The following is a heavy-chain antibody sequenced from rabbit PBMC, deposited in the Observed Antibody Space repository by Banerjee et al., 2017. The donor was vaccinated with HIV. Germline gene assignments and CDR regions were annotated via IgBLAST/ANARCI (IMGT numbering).Heavy chain of an antibody. CDR1: GFSFSNKYV. D-gene: IGHD8-1*01. V-gene: IGHV1S45*01. CDR2: INTSSGNT. CDR3: VRGSSYYSYYYVMDL. Sequence: QEQLEESGGDLVKPEGSLTLTCTASGFSFSNKYVMCWVRQAPGKGLEWIACINTSSGNTVYASWAKGRFTISRTSSTTVTLQMTSLTAADTATYFCVRGSSYYSYYYVMDLWGQGTLVT. J-gene: IGHJ6*01.